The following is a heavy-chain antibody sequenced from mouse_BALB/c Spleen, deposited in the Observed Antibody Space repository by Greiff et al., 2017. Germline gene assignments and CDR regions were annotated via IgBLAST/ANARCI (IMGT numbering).Heavy chain of an antibody. CDR1: GYTFTSYW. D-gene: IGHD2-1*01. J-gene: IGHJ2*01. CDR2: INPSTGYT. V-gene: IGHV1-7*01. CDR3: ARRYRNYVGFDY. Sequence: VQLQQSGAELAKPGASVKMSCKASGYTFTSYWMHWVKQRPGQGLEWIGYINPSTGYTEYNQKFKDKATLTADKSSSTAYMQLSSLTSEDSAVYYCARRYRNYVGFDYWGQGTTLTVSS.